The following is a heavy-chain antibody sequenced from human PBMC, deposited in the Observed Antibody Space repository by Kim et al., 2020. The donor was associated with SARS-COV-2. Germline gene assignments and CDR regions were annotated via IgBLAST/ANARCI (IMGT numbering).Heavy chain of an antibody. D-gene: IGHD6-13*01. CDR2: ISAYNGNT. CDR1: GYTFTSYG. V-gene: IGHV1-18*01. CDR3: ARAKNRRSPDSSSFPDVVGMDV. J-gene: IGHJ6*02. Sequence: ASVKVSCKDSGYTFTSYGISWVRQAPGQGLEWMGWISAYNGNTNYAQKLQGRVTMTTDTSTSTAYMELRSLRSDDTAVYYCARAKNRRSPDSSSFPDVVGMDVWGQGTTVTVSS.